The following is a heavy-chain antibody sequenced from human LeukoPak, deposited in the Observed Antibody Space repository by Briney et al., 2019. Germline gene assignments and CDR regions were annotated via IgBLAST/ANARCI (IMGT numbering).Heavy chain of an antibody. CDR2: ICGSGGCT. V-gene: IGHV3-23*01. CDR3: AKTTVGYSSGRYPGWPADC. Sequence: PGGSLRLSGAASGVSFNTYAVYWVLQAPGKGLEWVSGICGSGGCTYYADSVKGRFTISRDNSKNTVYLQMNSLTADDTAIYYCAKTTVGYSSGRYPGWPADCWGQGTLVTVSS. CDR1: GVSFNTYA. J-gene: IGHJ4*02. D-gene: IGHD6-19*01.